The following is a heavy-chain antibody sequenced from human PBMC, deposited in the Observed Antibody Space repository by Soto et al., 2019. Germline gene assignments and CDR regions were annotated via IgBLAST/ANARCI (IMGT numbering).Heavy chain of an antibody. V-gene: IGHV1-69*01. CDR3: ARDGPQRDYVNYYYNGMDV. D-gene: IGHD4-17*01. Sequence: QVQLVQSGAEVKKPGSSVKVSCKASGGTFSSYAISWVRQAPGQGLEWMGGIIPIFGTANYAQKFQGRVTITADESTSTAYMELSSLRSEDTAVYYCARDGPQRDYVNYYYNGMDVWGQGTTVTVSS. J-gene: IGHJ6*02. CDR2: IIPIFGTA. CDR1: GGTFSSYA.